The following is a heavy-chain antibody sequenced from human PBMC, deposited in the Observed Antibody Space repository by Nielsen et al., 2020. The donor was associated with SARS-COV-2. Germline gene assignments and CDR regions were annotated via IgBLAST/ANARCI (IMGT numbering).Heavy chain of an antibody. V-gene: IGHV3-23*01. Sequence: GESLKISCAAPGFTFSSYAMSWVRQAPGKGLEWVSGISASGGSTFYADSVKGRFTISRDNSKNTLYVQMNSLRAEDTAVYYCAKPSDYARTKYYDGMDVWGQGTSVTVSS. CDR3: AKPSDYARTKYYDGMDV. CDR2: ISASGGST. J-gene: IGHJ6*02. CDR1: GFTFSSYA. D-gene: IGHD4-17*01.